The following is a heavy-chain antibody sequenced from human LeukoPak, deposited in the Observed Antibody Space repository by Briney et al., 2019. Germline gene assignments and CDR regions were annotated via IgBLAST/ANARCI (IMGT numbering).Heavy chain of an antibody. D-gene: IGHD2-2*01. J-gene: IGHJ4*02. CDR3: ARDFETYDYFDY. CDR2: IWYDGSNK. Sequence: PGGSLRLSCAASGFTFSSYGMHWVRQAPGKGLEWVAVIWYDGSNKYYADSVKGRFTISRDNSKNTLYLQMNSLRAEDTAVYYCARDFETYDYFDYWGQGTLVTVSS. CDR1: GFTFSSYG. V-gene: IGHV3-33*01.